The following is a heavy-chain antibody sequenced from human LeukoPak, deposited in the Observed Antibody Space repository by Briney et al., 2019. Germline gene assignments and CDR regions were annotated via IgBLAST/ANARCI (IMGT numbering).Heavy chain of an antibody. CDR3: GGRYIVGALLV. J-gene: IGHJ4*02. V-gene: IGHV4-59*01. CDR2: IYYSGST. CDR1: GGSISSYY. Sequence: SETLSLTCTVSGGSISSYYWSWIRQPPEKGMERIGYIYYSGSTNYNPSLKSRVTISVDTSKNQFSLKLSSVTAADTAVNYCGGRYIVGALLVWGQGTLVTLSP. D-gene: IGHD1-26*01.